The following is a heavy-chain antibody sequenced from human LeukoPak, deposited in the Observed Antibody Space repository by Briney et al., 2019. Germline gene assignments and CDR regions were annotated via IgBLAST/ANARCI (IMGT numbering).Heavy chain of an antibody. CDR2: IWHDGGSQ. Sequence: PGGSLRLSCAASGFIFSSYGMHWVRQAPGKGLEWVTVIWHDGGSQYYADSVKGRFTISRDNYKNTLYLQMNSLRAEDTAVYYCVREVGATTKIYYYGMDVWGQGTTVTVSS. CDR1: GFIFSSYG. J-gene: IGHJ6*02. CDR3: VREVGATTKIYYYGMDV. V-gene: IGHV3-33*01. D-gene: IGHD1-26*01.